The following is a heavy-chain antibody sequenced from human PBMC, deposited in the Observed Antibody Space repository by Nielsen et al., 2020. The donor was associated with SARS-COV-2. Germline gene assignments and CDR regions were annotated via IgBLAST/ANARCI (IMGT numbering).Heavy chain of an antibody. V-gene: IGHV3-30-3*01. CDR3: AKDRAEIADYYFDY. D-gene: IGHD2/OR15-2a*01. CDR2: LSYDGGDK. Sequence: GESLKISCAASGFTFSNFAIHWVRQAPGKGLERVAVLSYDGGDKKYADSVKGRFTISRDNSKNTLYLQMNSLRAEDTAVYYCAKDRAEIADYYFDYWGQGTLVTVSS. J-gene: IGHJ4*02. CDR1: GFTFSNFA.